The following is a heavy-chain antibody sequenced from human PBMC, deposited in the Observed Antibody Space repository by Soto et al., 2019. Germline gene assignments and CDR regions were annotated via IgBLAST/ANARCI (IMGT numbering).Heavy chain of an antibody. CDR2: MNQDGSKL. Sequence: GGSLRLSCSASGFIFSDYWMTWVWVRQAPGKGLEWVAIMNQDGSKLHYLDSVRGRFTISRDNSKKTLYLQMNSLRAEDTAVYYCVRVFDTYYFDLWGQGNMFTVSS. V-gene: IGHV3-7*01. CDR1: GFIFSDYW. J-gene: IGHJ4*02. CDR3: VRVFDTYYFDL. D-gene: IGHD3-9*01.